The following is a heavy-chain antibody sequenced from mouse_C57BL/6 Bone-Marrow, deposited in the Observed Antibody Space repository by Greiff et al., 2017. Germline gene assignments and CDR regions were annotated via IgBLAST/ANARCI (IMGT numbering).Heavy chain of an antibody. CDR3: AKVDYDGSSSAWFAY. CDR1: GYTFTDYY. Sequence: QVQLQQSGAELVRPGASVKLSCKASGYTFTDYYINWVKQSPGQGLEWIARIYPGSGNTYYNEKFKGKATLTAEKSSSTAYMQLSSLSSEDSAVYVCAKVDYDGSSSAWFAYWGRGTMVTVA. CDR2: IYPGSGNT. V-gene: IGHV1-76*01. D-gene: IGHD1-1*01. J-gene: IGHJ3*01.